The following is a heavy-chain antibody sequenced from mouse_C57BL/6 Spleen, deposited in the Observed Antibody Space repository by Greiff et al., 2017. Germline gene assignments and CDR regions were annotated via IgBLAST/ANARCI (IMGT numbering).Heavy chain of an antibody. Sequence: VQLQQSGAELVRPGASVTLSCKASGYTFTDYEMHWVKQTPVHGLEWIGAIDPETGGTAYNQKFKGKAILTADKSSSTAYMELRSLTSEDSAVYYCSLYSNYLYYFDYWGQGTTLTVSS. CDR2: IDPETGGT. CDR1: GYTFTDYE. J-gene: IGHJ2*01. CDR3: SLYSNYLYYFDY. V-gene: IGHV1-15*01. D-gene: IGHD2-5*01.